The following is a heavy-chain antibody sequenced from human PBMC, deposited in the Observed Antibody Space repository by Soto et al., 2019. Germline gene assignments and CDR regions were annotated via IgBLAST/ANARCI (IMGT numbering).Heavy chain of an antibody. Sequence: LRLSCAASGFTFSSYAMSWVRQAPGKGLEWVSAISGSGGSTCYADSVKGRFTISRDNSKNTLYLQMNSLRAEDTAVYFCVRGSKDSYPGSRIFDFWGRGTLVTVSS. D-gene: IGHD3-10*01. CDR3: VRGSKDSYPGSRIFDF. J-gene: IGHJ4*02. CDR1: GFTFSSYA. CDR2: ISGSGGST. V-gene: IGHV3-23*01.